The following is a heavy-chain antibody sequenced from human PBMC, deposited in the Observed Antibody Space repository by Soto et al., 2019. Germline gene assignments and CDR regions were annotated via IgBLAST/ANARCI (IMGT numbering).Heavy chain of an antibody. CDR3: ARVRTVTATFYYYDGMDV. J-gene: IGHJ6*02. V-gene: IGHV4-34*01. CDR1: GGSFSGYS. CDR2: INHRGNT. Sequence: QVQLQQWGAGLLKPSETLSLTCAVYGGSFSGYSWSWIRQPPGNGLEWIGEINHRGNTDYTPSLKSRVTISLDTCKNQFSLKLSSVTAADTAVYYCARVRTVTATFYYYDGMDVWGQGTTVTVSS. D-gene: IGHD2-21*02.